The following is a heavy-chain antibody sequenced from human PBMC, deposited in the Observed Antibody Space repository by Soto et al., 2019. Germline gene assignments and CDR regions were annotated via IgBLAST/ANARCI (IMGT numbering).Heavy chain of an antibody. CDR3: ARDMAHYDFWGHNQLGMEV. CDR1: GVTFEDSV. J-gene: IGHJ6*02. Sequence: EEQLVESGGGLEQSGGSLRLSCEGTGVTFEDSVMQWVRLAPGKGLEWVAGISWNSDVKEYAESVKGRFTISRDNAKKSLYLQMYNLRAEDTAIYYCARDMAHYDFWGHNQLGMEVWGQGTTVTVSS. D-gene: IGHD3-3*01. CDR2: ISWNSDVK. V-gene: IGHV3-9*01.